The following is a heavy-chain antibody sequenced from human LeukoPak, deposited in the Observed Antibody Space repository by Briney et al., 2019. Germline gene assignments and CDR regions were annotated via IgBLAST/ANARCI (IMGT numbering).Heavy chain of an antibody. CDR3: ARTLKTRGLESIVVVVAAIDY. CDR1: GGSISSSSYY. CDR2: IYYSGST. Sequence: SETLSLTCTVSGGSISSSSYYWGWIRQPPGKGLEWIGSIYYSGSTYYNPSLKSRVTISVDTSKNQFSLKLSSVTAADTAVYYCARTLKTRGLESIVVVVAAIDYWGQGTLVTVSS. J-gene: IGHJ4*02. D-gene: IGHD2-15*01. V-gene: IGHV4-39*07.